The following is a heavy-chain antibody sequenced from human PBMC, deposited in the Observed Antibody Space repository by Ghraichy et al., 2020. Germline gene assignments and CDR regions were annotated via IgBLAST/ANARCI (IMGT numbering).Heavy chain of an antibody. Sequence: SQTLSLTCTVSGGSISTSSHYWGWIRQPPGKGLEWIRSIHYSGTAYYNPSLKSRVTISADTSKNQFSLRLSSVTAADTAVFYCARQSLVASRSKLSWFDPWGQGTLVTVSS. CDR3: ARQSLVASRSKLSWFDP. V-gene: IGHV4-39*01. D-gene: IGHD2-15*01. CDR1: GGSISTSSHY. J-gene: IGHJ5*02. CDR2: IHYSGTA.